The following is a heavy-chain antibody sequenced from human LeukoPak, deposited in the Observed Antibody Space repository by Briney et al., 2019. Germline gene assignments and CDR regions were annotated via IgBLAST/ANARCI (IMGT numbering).Heavy chain of an antibody. V-gene: IGHV4-59*08. CDR3: ARLGCSGGSCYDDN. D-gene: IGHD2-15*01. CDR1: GGSISNYY. J-gene: IGHJ4*02. Sequence: SETLSLTCTVSGGSISNYYWSWIRRPPGKGLEWIGYIYYSGSTNYNPSLKSRVTMSVDTSKNQFSLKLSSVTAADTAVYYCARLGCSGGSCYDDNWGQGTLVTVSS. CDR2: IYYSGST.